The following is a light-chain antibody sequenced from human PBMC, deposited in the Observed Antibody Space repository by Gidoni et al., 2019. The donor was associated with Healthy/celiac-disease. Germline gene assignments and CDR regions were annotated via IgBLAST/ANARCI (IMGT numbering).Light chain of an antibody. CDR3: QQYNNWLLFT. Sequence: EIVMTQSPATLSVAPGERATLSCRASQSVSSNLAWYQQKPGQAPRPLIYGASTRATGIPARFSGSGSGKEFTLTISSLQSEDFAVYYCQQYNNWLLFTFGPGTKVDIK. CDR1: QSVSSN. V-gene: IGKV3-15*01. J-gene: IGKJ3*01. CDR2: GAS.